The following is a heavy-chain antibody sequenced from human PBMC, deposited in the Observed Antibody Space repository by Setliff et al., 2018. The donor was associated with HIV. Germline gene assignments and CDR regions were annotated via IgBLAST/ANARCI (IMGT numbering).Heavy chain of an antibody. Sequence: SETLSLTCSVSDASISVGTYYWSWIRQPAGKGLEWIGHVYTSGSTSGSTNYNPSLKSRVTISVDTSRNRFFLKLTSVTAADTAVYYCAGRDNVALPAPMTAWFDPWGQGTLVTVSS. J-gene: IGHJ5*02. D-gene: IGHD2-2*01. CDR1: DASISVGTYY. V-gene: IGHV4-61*09. CDR3: AGRDNVALPAPMTAWFDP. CDR2: VYTSGSTSGST.